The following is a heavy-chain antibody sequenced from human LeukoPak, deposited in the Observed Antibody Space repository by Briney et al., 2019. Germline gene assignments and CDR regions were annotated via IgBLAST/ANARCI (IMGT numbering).Heavy chain of an antibody. CDR3: ARSRTYYDYVWGSYRYYYDSSGYSPYYYYYGMDV. CDR1: GGSISSYY. J-gene: IGHJ6*02. Sequence: PSETLSLTCTVSGGSISSYYWSRIRQPPGKGLEWTGYIYYSGSTNYNPSLKSRVTISVDTSKNQFSLKLSSVTAADTAVYYCARSRTYYDYVWGSYRYYYDSSGYSPYYYYYGMDVWGQGTTVTVSS. V-gene: IGHV4-59*01. D-gene: IGHD3-16*02. CDR2: IYYSGST.